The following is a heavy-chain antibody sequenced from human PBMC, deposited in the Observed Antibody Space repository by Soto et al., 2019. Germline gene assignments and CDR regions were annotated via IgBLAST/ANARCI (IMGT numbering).Heavy chain of an antibody. Sequence: SETLSLTCTVSGGSVSSGGYYWSWIRQHPGKGLEWIGYIYYSGSTYYNPSLKSRVTISVVTSKNQFSLKLSSVTAADTAVYYCASDLQYSRLLYGMAFWGQGTTVTIS. CDR2: IYYSGST. V-gene: IGHV4-31*03. CDR1: GGSVSSGGYY. CDR3: ASDLQYSRLLYGMAF. J-gene: IGHJ6*02. D-gene: IGHD6-13*01.